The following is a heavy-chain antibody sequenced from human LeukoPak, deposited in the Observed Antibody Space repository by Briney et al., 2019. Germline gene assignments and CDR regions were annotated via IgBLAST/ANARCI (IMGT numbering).Heavy chain of an antibody. Sequence: PGGSLRLSCAASGFTFSSYGMHWVRQAPGKGLEWVANIKQDGSQRYYVDSVRGRFTISRDNAKNSLFLQMNGLRAEDTAVYYCARRGGSSSRRSPIDYWGQGTLVTVSS. CDR3: ARRGGSSSRRSPIDY. J-gene: IGHJ4*02. V-gene: IGHV3-7*01. CDR2: IKQDGSQR. CDR1: GFTFSSYG. D-gene: IGHD6-6*01.